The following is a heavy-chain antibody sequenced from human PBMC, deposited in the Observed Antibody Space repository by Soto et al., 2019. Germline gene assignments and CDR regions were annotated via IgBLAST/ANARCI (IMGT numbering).Heavy chain of an antibody. Sequence: PGGSLRLSCAASGFTFSSYGMHWVRQAPGKGLEWVAVIWYDGSNKYYADSVKGRSTISRDNSKNTLYLQMNSLRAEDTAVYYCARDLILWFGEASGSYYGMDGWAQGTTVTVSS. V-gene: IGHV3-33*01. CDR2: IWYDGSNK. CDR3: ARDLILWFGEASGSYYGMDG. CDR1: GFTFSSYG. D-gene: IGHD3-10*01. J-gene: IGHJ6*02.